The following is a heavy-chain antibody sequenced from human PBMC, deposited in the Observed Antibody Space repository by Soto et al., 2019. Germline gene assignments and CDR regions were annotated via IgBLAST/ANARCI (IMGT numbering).Heavy chain of an antibody. Sequence: PSETLSLTGAAHNGSFTDYFWTWIRQSPWRGLEWIGGITHRGVATYNPSLRSRVTISIEKSKNHFSLSLRSVTDADTAVDDCVERGMTYDLLSGHQPFDPSDHVTLV. CDR1: NGSFTDYF. D-gene: IGHD3-3*01. V-gene: IGHV4-34*01. CDR3: VERGMTYDLLSGHQPFDP. CDR2: ITHRGVA. J-gene: IGHJ5*02.